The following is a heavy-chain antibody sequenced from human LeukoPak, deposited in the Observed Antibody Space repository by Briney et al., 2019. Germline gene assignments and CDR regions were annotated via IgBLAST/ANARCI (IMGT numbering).Heavy chain of an antibody. CDR3: ARANYYDSSGYWLD. CDR1: GYTFTSYG. J-gene: IGHJ4*02. V-gene: IGHV1-18*01. D-gene: IGHD3-22*01. Sequence: ASVKVSCKASGYTFTSYGISWVRQAPGQGLEWMGWISAYNGNTNYAQKLQGRVTMTTDTSTSTAYMELRSLRSDDTAVYYCARANYYDSSGYWLDWGQGTLVTVSS. CDR2: ISAYNGNT.